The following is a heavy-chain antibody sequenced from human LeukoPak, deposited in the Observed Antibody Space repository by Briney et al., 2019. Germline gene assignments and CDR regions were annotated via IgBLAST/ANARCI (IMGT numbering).Heavy chain of an antibody. CDR1: GFTFSSYS. J-gene: IGHJ4*02. D-gene: IGHD5-12*01. V-gene: IGHV3-21*01. CDR3: ARDSRYSGYDYVDFDY. CDR2: ISSSSSYI. Sequence: GGSLRLSCAASGFTFSSYSMYWVRQAPGKGLEWVSSISSSSSYIYYADSVKGRFTISRDNAKNSLYLQMNSLRAEDTAVYYCARDSRYSGYDYVDFDYWGQGTLVTVSS.